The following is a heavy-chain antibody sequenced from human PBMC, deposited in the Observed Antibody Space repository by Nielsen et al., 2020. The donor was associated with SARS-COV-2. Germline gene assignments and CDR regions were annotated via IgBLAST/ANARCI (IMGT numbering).Heavy chain of an antibody. Sequence: GGSLRLSCAASGFTFRNYGMPWVRQAPGKGLEWVAAICYDGSNKDYADSVKGRFIISRDNAKNSLYLQMNSLRDEDTAVYYCAREGLDYYYMDVWGKGTTVTVSS. CDR1: GFTFRNYG. CDR2: ICYDGSNK. J-gene: IGHJ6*03. CDR3: AREGLDYYYMDV. V-gene: IGHV3-33*01. D-gene: IGHD6-6*01.